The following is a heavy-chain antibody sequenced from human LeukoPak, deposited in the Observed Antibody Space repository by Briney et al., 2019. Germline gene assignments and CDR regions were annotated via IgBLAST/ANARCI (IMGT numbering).Heavy chain of an antibody. J-gene: IGHJ4*02. CDR1: GYTFMRYG. D-gene: IGHD5-18*01. Sequence: ASVKVSCKASGYTFMRYGISWVRQAPGQGLEWMGWNSPYNGNTNYAQKFQGRVTMTTDTSTSIAYMEVRSLRSDDTAVYYCARVLWDSAMIMNYFDYWGQGTLVTVSP. CDR3: ARVLWDSAMIMNYFDY. V-gene: IGHV1-18*01. CDR2: NSPYNGNT.